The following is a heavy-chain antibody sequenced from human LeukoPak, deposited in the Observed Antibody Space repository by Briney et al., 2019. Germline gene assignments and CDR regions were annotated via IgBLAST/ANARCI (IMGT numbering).Heavy chain of an antibody. D-gene: IGHD5-18*01. CDR3: ASHKTAMALH. V-gene: IGHV4-39*01. CDR1: GGSISSSSYY. CDR2: IYYSGST. J-gene: IGHJ4*02. Sequence: RASETLSLTCTVSGGSISSSSYYWGWIRQPPGKGLEWIGSIYYSGSTYYNPSLKSRVTISVDTSKNQFSLKLSSVTAADTAVYYCASHKTAMALHWGQGTLVTVSS.